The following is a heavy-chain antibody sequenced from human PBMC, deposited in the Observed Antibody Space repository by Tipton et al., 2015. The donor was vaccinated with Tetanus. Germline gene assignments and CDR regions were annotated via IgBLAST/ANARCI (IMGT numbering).Heavy chain of an antibody. CDR3: ARGMAEASNCGGDCYSDY. CDR2: ISSSSRYI. CDR1: GFIFSTYS. Sequence: GSLRLSCAASGFIFSTYSMNWVRQAPGKGLEWVSSISSSSRYIYYADSVKGRFTISRDNAKNSLYLQMISLRAEDTAVYSCARGMAEASNCGGDCYSDYWGQGTLVTVSS. D-gene: IGHD2-21*02. J-gene: IGHJ4*02. V-gene: IGHV3-21*01.